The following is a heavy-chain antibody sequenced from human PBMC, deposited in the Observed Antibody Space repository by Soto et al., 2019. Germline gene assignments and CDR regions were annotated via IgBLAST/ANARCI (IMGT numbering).Heavy chain of an antibody. CDR1: GGSISSGDYY. Sequence: QVQLQESGPGLVKPSQTLSLTCTVSGGSISSGDYYWSWIRQPPGKGLEWIGYIYYSGSTYYNPSLNSRVTISVDTSKNQFSLKLSSVTAADTAVYYCARDDLAAAGKGGMDVWGQGTTVTVSS. V-gene: IGHV4-30-4*01. CDR3: ARDDLAAAGKGGMDV. J-gene: IGHJ6*02. CDR2: IYYSGST. D-gene: IGHD6-13*01.